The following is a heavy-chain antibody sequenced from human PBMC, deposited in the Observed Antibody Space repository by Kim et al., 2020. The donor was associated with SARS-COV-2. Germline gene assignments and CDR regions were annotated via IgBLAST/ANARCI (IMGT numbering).Heavy chain of an antibody. CDR1: GGSISSYY. V-gene: IGHV4-59*01. D-gene: IGHD6-19*01. Sequence: SETLSLTCTVSGGSISSYYWSWIRQPPGKGLEWIGYIYYSGSTNYNPSLKSRITISVDTTKNQFPQKLSSVAAADTAVYYCVRGAVGQWLPTHAPGYDAFDICGQGTMGTLSS. CDR3: VRGAVGQWLPTHAPGYDAFDI. J-gene: IGHJ3*02. CDR2: IYYSGST.